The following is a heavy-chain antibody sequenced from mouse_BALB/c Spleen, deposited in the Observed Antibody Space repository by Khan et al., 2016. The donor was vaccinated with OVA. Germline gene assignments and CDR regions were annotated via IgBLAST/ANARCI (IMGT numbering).Heavy chain of an antibody. V-gene: IGHV1-7*01. D-gene: IGHD2-10*02. J-gene: IGHJ3*01. CDR3: TRRGVCGLFAY. Sequence: QVQLKESGAELAKPGASVKMSCTASGYTFTTYWIHWVKQRPGQGLEWIGYINPSTGYTEYNQKFKDKATLTTDESSSSAYLQLSSLTSEDSAVYYCTRRGVCGLFAYWGQGTLVTVSA. CDR2: INPSTGYT. CDR1: GYTFTTYW.